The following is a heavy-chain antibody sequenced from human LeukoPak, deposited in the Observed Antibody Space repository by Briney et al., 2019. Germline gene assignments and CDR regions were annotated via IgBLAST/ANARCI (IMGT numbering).Heavy chain of an antibody. CDR1: GGSISSYY. D-gene: IGHD1-26*01. V-gene: IGHV4-59*12. Sequence: PSETLSLTCTVSGGSISSYYWSWIRQPPGKGLEWIGYIYYSGSTYYNPSLKSRVTISVDTSKNQFSLKLSSVTAADTAVYYCARDRGQPPRGYFDYWGQGTLVTVS. CDR2: IYYSGST. J-gene: IGHJ4*02. CDR3: ARDRGQPPRGYFDY.